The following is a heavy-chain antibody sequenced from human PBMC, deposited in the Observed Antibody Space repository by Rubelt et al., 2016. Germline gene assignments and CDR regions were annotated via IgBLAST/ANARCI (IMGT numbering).Heavy chain of an antibody. CDR1: GFTFSNYA. D-gene: IGHD4-23*01. CDR2: IDSGAVNT. V-gene: IGHV3-23*01. Sequence: GGSLRLSCAASGFTFSNYAMTWVRQAPGKGLEWVSAIDSGAVNTYYADSVKGRFTISRDNSKNTLYLQMNSLRAEDTAVYYCAGPSYGGNPDRYYYYGMDVWGQGTTVTVSS. CDR3: AGPSYGGNPDRYYYYGMDV. J-gene: IGHJ6*02.